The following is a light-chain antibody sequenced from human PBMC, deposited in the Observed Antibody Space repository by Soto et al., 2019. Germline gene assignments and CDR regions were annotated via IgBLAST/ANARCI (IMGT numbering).Light chain of an antibody. J-gene: IGKJ4*01. CDR3: QQYGSSPLVT. Sequence: EIVLTQSPGTLSLSRGERATLSCRASQSVSARDLAWYQQKPGQAPRLLIYGASSRATGIPDRFSGSGSGTDFTLTISRLEPEDFAVYYCQQYGSSPLVTFGGGTKVDIK. CDR1: QSVSARD. V-gene: IGKV3-20*01. CDR2: GAS.